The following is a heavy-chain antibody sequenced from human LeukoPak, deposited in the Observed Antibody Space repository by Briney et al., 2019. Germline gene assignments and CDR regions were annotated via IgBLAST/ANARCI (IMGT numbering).Heavy chain of an antibody. CDR2: INPNSGGT. CDR3: ARELSGVGATDY. Sequence: ASVKVSCKASGYTFTGYYMHWVRQAPGQGLEWMGWINPNSGGTNYAQKFQGRVTMTRDTSINTVYVELSRLRSDDTAVYYCARELSGVGATDYWGQGTLVTVSS. CDR1: GYTFTGYY. J-gene: IGHJ4*02. V-gene: IGHV1-2*02. D-gene: IGHD1-26*01.